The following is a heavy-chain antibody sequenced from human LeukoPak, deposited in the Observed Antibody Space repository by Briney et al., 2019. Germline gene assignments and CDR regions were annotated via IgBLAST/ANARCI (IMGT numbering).Heavy chain of an antibody. CDR1: GGSISSGDYY. J-gene: IGHJ4*02. CDR3: ARVVVVAAFIDY. CDR2: IYYSGST. D-gene: IGHD2-15*01. V-gene: IGHV4-30-4*01. Sequence: PSQTLSLTCTVSGGSISSGDYYWSWIRQPPGTGLEWIGYIYYSGSTYYNPSLKSRVTISVDTSKNQFSLKLSSVTAADTAVYYCARVVVVAAFIDYWGQGTLVTVSS.